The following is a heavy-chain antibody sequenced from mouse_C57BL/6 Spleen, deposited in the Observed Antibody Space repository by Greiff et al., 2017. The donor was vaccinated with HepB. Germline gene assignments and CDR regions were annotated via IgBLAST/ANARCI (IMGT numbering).Heavy chain of an antibody. D-gene: IGHD1-1*01. CDR1: GFTFSDYG. CDR2: ISSGSSTI. CDR3: ARPYGSSHYYAMDY. V-gene: IGHV5-17*01. J-gene: IGHJ4*01. Sequence: EVKLMESGGGLVKPGGSLKLSCAASGFTFSDYGMHWVRQAPEKGLEWVAYISSGSSTIYYADTVKGRFTISRDNAKNTLFLQMTSLRSEDTAMYYCARPYGSSHYYAMDYWGQGTSVTVSS.